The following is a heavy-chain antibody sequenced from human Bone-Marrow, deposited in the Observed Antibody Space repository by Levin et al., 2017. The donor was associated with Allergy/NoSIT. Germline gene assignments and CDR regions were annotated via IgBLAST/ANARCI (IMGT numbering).Heavy chain of an antibody. J-gene: IGHJ4*02. D-gene: IGHD3-3*01. CDR3: ARATVFGLVIT. CDR2: IDQSGRDR. Sequence: GESLKISCTASGFTFSDHWMTWVRQAAGKGREWLANIDQSGRDRAEVEEVKGRFTISRDNAKNSLYLQMNNVRAEDTAVYYCARATVFGLVITWGQGTLVTVSS. V-gene: IGHV3-7*04. CDR1: GFTFSDHW.